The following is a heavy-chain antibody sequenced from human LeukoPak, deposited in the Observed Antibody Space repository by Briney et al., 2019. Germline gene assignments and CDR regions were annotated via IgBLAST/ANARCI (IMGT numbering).Heavy chain of an antibody. CDR3: ARGGGYSGYDYYFDY. CDR2: ISAYNGNT. D-gene: IGHD5-12*01. J-gene: IGHJ4*02. CDR1: GYTFTSYG. V-gene: IGHV1-18*01. Sequence: ASVKVSCKASGYTFTSYGISWVRQAPGQGLGWVGWISAYNGNTNYAQKLQGRVTMTTDTSTGTAYKELRSLRSDDTAVYYCARGGGYSGYDYYFDYWGQGTLVTVSS.